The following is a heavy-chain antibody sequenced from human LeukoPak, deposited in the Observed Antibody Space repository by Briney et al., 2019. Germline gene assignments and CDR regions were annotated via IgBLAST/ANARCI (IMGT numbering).Heavy chain of an antibody. CDR3: AKGGFLEWSWSFDY. V-gene: IGHV3-30*02. J-gene: IGHJ4*02. D-gene: IGHD3-3*01. Sequence: GGSLRLSCAAAGLTFDSYGMHWVRQAPGKGLEWVAFIRYDGSNKYYADSVKGRFTISRDNSKNTLYLQMNSLRAEDTAVYYCAKGGFLEWSWSFDYWGQGTLVTVSS. CDR2: IRYDGSNK. CDR1: GLTFDSYG.